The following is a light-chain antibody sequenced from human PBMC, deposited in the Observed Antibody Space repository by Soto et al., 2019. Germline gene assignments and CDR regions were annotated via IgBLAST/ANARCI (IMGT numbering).Light chain of an antibody. CDR2: DVN. V-gene: IGLV2-14*01. J-gene: IGLJ3*02. Sequence: QSALTQPASVSGSPGQSITISCTGTSSDIGGYNYVSWYQQHPGKAPKLIIYDVNNRPSGVSNRCSGSKSGNTASLTISGLQAEDESDYHCSSYTISTTRWVFGGGTKLTVL. CDR3: SSYTISTTRWV. CDR1: SSDIGGYNY.